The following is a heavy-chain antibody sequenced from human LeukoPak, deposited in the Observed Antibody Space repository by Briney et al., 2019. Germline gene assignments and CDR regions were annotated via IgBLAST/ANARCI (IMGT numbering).Heavy chain of an antibody. CDR2: ISGSGGST. CDR1: GFTFSSYA. V-gene: IGHV3-23*01. Sequence: GGSLRLSCVASGFTFSSYAMSWVRQAPGKGLEWVSAISGSGGSTYYADSVKGRFTISRDNSKNTLYLQMNSLRAEDTAVYYCAKDWGEYYDSSGYYPLDYWGQGTLVTVSS. J-gene: IGHJ4*02. D-gene: IGHD3-22*01. CDR3: AKDWGEYYDSSGYYPLDY.